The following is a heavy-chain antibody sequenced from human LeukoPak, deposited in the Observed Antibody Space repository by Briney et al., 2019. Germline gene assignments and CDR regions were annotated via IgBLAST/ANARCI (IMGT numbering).Heavy chain of an antibody. Sequence: ASVKVSCKASGYTFTSYDINWVRQATGQGLEWMGWMNPNSGNTGYAQKFQGRVTITRNTSVSTAYMELSSLRPEDTAVYYCARGRSYEDYYDSSGYYGSDYWGQGTLVTVSS. CDR1: GYTFTSYD. D-gene: IGHD3-22*01. J-gene: IGHJ4*02. CDR2: MNPNSGNT. V-gene: IGHV1-8*03. CDR3: ARGRSYEDYYDSSGYYGSDY.